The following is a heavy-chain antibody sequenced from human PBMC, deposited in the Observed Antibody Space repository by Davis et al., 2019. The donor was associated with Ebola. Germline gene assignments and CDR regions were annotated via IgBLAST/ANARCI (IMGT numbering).Heavy chain of an antibody. CDR3: AKDDYHSGSPFDY. CDR1: GFTFSNHW. V-gene: IGHV3-30*18. D-gene: IGHD1-26*01. CDR2: ISYDGSNK. J-gene: IGHJ4*02. Sequence: PGGSLRLSCAASGFTFSNHWMTWVRQVPGKGLEWVAVISYDGSNKYYADSVKGRFTISRDNSKNTLYLQMNSLRAEDTAVYYCAKDDYHSGSPFDYWGQGTLVTVSS.